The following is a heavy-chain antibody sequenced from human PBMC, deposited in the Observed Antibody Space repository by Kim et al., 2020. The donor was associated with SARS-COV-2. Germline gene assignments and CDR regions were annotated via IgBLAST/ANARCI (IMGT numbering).Heavy chain of an antibody. D-gene: IGHD2-21*01. V-gene: IGHV3-30*18. J-gene: IGHJ4*02. CDR2: ISYDGSNK. Sequence: GGSLRLSCAASGFTFSRYGMHWVRQAPGKGLEWVAVISYDGSNKYYADSVKGRFTISRNNSKNTLYLQMNSLRAEDTAVYYCANPYRTDYWGQGTLVTVSS. CDR3: ANPYRTDY. CDR1: GFTFSRYG.